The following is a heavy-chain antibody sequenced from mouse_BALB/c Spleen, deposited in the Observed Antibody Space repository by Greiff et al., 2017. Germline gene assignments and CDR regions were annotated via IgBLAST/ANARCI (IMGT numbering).Heavy chain of an antibody. CDR1: GFSLTSYG. D-gene: IGHD1-1*01. CDR3: ARAPSSSSYYYAMDY. V-gene: IGHV2-9*02. J-gene: IGHJ4*01. Sequence: VQRKESGPGLVAPSQSLSITCTVSGFSLTSYGVHWVRQPPGKGLEWLGVIWAGGSTNYNSALMSRLSISKDNSKSQVFLKMNSLQTDDTAMYYCARAPSSSSYYYAMDYWGQGTSVTVSS. CDR2: IWAGGST.